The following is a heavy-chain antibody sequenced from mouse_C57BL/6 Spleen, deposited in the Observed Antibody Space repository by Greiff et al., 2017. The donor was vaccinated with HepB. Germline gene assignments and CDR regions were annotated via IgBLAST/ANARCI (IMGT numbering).Heavy chain of an antibody. V-gene: IGHV5-9*01. CDR3: ARHNWDEGWFAY. D-gene: IGHD4-1*01. CDR2: ISGGGGNT. J-gene: IGHJ3*01. Sequence: EVQLVESGGGLVKPGGSLKLSCAASGFTFSSYTMSWVRQTPEKRLEWVATISGGGGNTYYPDSVKGRFTISRDNAKNTLYLQMSSLRSEDTALYYCARHNWDEGWFAYWGQGTLVTVSA. CDR1: GFTFSSYT.